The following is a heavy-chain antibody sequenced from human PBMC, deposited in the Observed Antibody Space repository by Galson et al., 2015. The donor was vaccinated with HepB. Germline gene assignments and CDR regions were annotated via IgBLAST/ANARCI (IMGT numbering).Heavy chain of an antibody. CDR3: ARVEGSSWDAFDI. CDR2: IYTSGST. V-gene: IGHV4-61*02. J-gene: IGHJ3*02. D-gene: IGHD6-13*01. CDR1: GGSISSGSYY. Sequence: TLSLTCTVSGGSISSGSYYWSWIRQPAGKGLEWIGRIYTSGSTNYNPSLKSRVTMSVDTSKNQFSLKLSSVTAADTAVYYCARVEGSSWDAFDIWGQGTMVTVSS.